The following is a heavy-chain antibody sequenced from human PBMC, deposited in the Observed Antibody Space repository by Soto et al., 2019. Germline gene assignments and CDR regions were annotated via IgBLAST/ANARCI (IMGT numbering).Heavy chain of an antibody. CDR2: IKQDGSEK. Sequence: GGSLRLSCAASGFTFSSYWMSWVRQAPGKGLEWVANIKQDGSEKYYVDSVKGRFTISRDNAKNSLYLQMSSLRAEDTAVYYCARDRRYYYYYYYMDVWGKGTTVTVSS. CDR1: GFTFSSYW. CDR3: ARDRRYYYYYYYMDV. D-gene: IGHD3-3*01. J-gene: IGHJ6*03. V-gene: IGHV3-7*01.